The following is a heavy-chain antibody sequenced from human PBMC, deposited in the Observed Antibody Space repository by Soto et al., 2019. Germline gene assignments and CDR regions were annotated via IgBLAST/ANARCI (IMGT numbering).Heavy chain of an antibody. V-gene: IGHV3-53*01. J-gene: IGHJ4*02. CDR3: AREPGSSGGDY. CDR1: GFSVSSNY. CDR2: IYSGGTT. Sequence: PRLSCAASGFSVSSNYMSWVRQAPGKGLEWVSVIYSGGTTYYADSVKGRFTISRDNSKNTLYLQMSSLRVEDTAVYYCAREPGSSGGDYWGQGTVVTVSS. D-gene: IGHD6-6*01.